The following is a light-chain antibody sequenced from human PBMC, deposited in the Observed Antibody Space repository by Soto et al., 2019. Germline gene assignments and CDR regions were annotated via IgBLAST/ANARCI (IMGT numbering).Light chain of an antibody. J-gene: IGLJ1*01. Sequence: QSALTQPASVSGSPGQSITISCTGTNTDVGGYNYVSWYQQYPGKAPKLMISDVSTRPSGVSNRFSGSKSGNTASLTISGLQAEDEADYYCSSYTSTSTFYVFGTGTKVTVL. CDR1: NTDVGGYNY. CDR3: SSYTSTSTFYV. CDR2: DVS. V-gene: IGLV2-14*01.